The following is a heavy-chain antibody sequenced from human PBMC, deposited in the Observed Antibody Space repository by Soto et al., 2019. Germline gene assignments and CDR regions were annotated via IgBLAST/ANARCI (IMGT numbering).Heavy chain of an antibody. CDR2: ITTHNDNT. CDR1: GYTFISYG. Sequence: QLVQSGAEVKKPGSSVKVSCKASGYTFISYGIGWVRQAPGQGLEWMGWITTHNDNTNYAQQFQGRVTFTTDTSTSTAYMELRDLTSDDTAVYYCARVYSSGWKGLGYGGQGTLVTVSS. V-gene: IGHV1-18*01. CDR3: ARVYSSGWKGLGY. D-gene: IGHD6-19*01. J-gene: IGHJ4*02.